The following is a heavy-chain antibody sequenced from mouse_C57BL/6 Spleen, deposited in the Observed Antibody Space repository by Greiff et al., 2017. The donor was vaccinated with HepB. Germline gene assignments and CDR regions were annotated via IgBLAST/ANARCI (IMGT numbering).Heavy chain of an antibody. CDR2: IYPGSGST. V-gene: IGHV1-55*01. CDR1: GYTFTSYW. J-gene: IGHJ3*01. Sequence: QVQLQQPGAELVKPGASVKMSCKASGYTFTSYWITWVKQRPGQGLEWIGDIYPGSGSTNYNEKFKSKATLTVDTSSSTAYIQLSSLTSEDSAVYYCARRSGSSYLAWFAYWGQGTLVTVSA. CDR3: ARRSGSSYLAWFAY. D-gene: IGHD1-1*01.